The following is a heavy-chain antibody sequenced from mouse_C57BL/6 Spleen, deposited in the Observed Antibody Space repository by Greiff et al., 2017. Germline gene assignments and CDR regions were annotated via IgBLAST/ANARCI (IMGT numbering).Heavy chain of an antibody. J-gene: IGHJ1*03. CDR2: IDPETGGT. Sequence: VKLQESGAELVRPGASVTLSCKASGYTFTDYEMHWVKQTPVHGLEWIGAIDPETGGTAYNQKFKGKAILTADKSSSTAYMELRSLTSEDSAVYYCITTVVADWYFDVWGTGTTVTVSS. D-gene: IGHD1-1*01. CDR1: GYTFTDYE. V-gene: IGHV1-15*01. CDR3: ITTVVADWYFDV.